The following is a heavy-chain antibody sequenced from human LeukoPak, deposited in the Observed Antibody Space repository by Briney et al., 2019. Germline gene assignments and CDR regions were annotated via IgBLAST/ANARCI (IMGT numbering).Heavy chain of an antibody. Sequence: SETLSLTCTVSGGSISSSSYYWGWIRQPPGKGLGWLGTIYYSGSTYYNPSLKSRVTISVDTSKNQFSLKLSSVTAADTAVYYCARLPQPSPAYFFDYWGQGTLVTVSS. CDR1: GGSISSSSYY. D-gene: IGHD2-2*01. V-gene: IGHV4-39*01. CDR3: ARLPQPSPAYFFDY. CDR2: IYYSGST. J-gene: IGHJ4*02.